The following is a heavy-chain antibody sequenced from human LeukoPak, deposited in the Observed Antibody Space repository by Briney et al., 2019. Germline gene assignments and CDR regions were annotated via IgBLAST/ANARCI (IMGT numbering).Heavy chain of an antibody. J-gene: IGHJ4*02. D-gene: IGHD5-18*01. CDR3: AKGGNTYYFDY. Sequence: GGSLRLSCAASGFTFSSYGIHWVRQAPGKGLEWVAVISYDGSNKYYGDSVKGRFTISRDNSKNTLYLQMNSLRAEDTAVYYCAKGGNTYYFDYWGQGTLVTVSS. CDR1: GFTFSSYG. V-gene: IGHV3-30*18. CDR2: ISYDGSNK.